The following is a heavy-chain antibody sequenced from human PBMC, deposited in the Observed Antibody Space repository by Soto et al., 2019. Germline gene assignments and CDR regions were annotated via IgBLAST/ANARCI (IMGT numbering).Heavy chain of an antibody. D-gene: IGHD3-9*01. V-gene: IGHV1-46*01. CDR2: INPSGGST. CDR1: GYTFTSYY. J-gene: IGHJ4*02. CDR3: ARDTSPNYDILTGPTMAWYYFDY. Sequence: GASVKVSCKASGYTFTSYYMHWVRQAPGQGLEWMGIINPSGGSTSYAQKFQGRVTMTRDTSTSTVYMELSSLRSEDTAVYYCARDTSPNYDILTGPTMAWYYFDYWGQGTLVTVSS.